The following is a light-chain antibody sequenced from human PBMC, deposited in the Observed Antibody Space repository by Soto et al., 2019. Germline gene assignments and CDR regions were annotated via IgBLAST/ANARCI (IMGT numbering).Light chain of an antibody. J-gene: IGKJ5*01. CDR2: DAS. Sequence: EIVLTQSPVTLSVSPGERATLSCRSSQSVSNNYLAWYQQRPGQAPRLLIYDASSRATGIPVRFRGSGSGTDFTLTITSLEPEDFAVYYCQLRSNWPPITFGQGTRLEI. V-gene: IGKV3D-20*02. CDR1: QSVSNNY. CDR3: QLRSNWPPIT.